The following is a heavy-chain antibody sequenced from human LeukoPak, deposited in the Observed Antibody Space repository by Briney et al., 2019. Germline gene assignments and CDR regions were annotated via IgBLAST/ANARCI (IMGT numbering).Heavy chain of an antibody. CDR3: ARDGHYVWGSYRKEDAFDI. Sequence: GGSLRLSCAASGFTVSSNYMSWVRQAPGKGLEWVSVIYSGGSTYYADSVKGRFTISRDNSKNTLYIQMNSLRAEDTAVYYCARDGHYVWGSYRKEDAFDIWGQGTMVTVSS. J-gene: IGHJ3*02. CDR1: GFTVSSNY. D-gene: IGHD3-16*02. V-gene: IGHV3-53*01. CDR2: IYSGGST.